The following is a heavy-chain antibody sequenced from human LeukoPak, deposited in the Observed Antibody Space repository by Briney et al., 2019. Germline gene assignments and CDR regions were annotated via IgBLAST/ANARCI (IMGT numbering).Heavy chain of an antibody. CDR2: IVVGSGNT. J-gene: IGHJ6*03. V-gene: IGHV1-58*01. D-gene: IGHD6-13*01. Sequence: ASVKVSCKASGFTFTSSAVQWVRQARGQRLEWIGWIVVGSGNTNYAQKFQERVTITRDMSTSTAYMELSSLRSEDTAVYYCARGYSSSWSTYYSYMDVWGKGTTVTVSS. CDR1: GFTFTSSA. CDR3: ARGYSSSWSTYYSYMDV.